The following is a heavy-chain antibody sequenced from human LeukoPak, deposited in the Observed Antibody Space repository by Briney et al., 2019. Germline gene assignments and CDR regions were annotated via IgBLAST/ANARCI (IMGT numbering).Heavy chain of an antibody. CDR3: TRDGDIVVVPAAMGTNWFDP. V-gene: IGHV3-49*03. J-gene: IGHJ5*02. D-gene: IGHD2-2*01. Sequence: GGSLRLSCTASGFTFGDYAMSWFRQAPGKGLEWVGFISSKAYGGTTEYAASVKGRFTISRDDSKSIAYLQMNSLKTEDTAVYYCTRDGDIVVVPAAMGTNWFDPWGQGTLVTVSS. CDR2: ISSKAYGGTT. CDR1: GFTFGDYA.